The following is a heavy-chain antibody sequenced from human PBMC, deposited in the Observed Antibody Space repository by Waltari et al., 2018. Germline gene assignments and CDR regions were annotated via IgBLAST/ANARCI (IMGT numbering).Heavy chain of an antibody. Sequence: QVHLQQWGAGLLRPSETLSLICAVYGGSFRGYYWGWIRPPPGKGLEWLGEINHSPNSNYNPSLRSRVHMSIDTSQNQFSLQLTSVTAADTGVYYCVRLEDCTGPGGNCYSGAPFAVDVWGQGTTVTVPS. CDR3: VRLEDCTGPGGNCYSGAPFAVDV. D-gene: IGHD2-8*02. CDR2: INHSPNS. V-gene: IGHV4-34*01. J-gene: IGHJ6*02. CDR1: GGSFRGYY.